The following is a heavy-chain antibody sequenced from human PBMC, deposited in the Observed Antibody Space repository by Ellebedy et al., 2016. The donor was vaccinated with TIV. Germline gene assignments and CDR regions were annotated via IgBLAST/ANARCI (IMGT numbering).Heavy chain of an antibody. CDR3: ARDDGDPGDAFDI. Sequence: SVKVSXXASGGTFSSYAISWVRQAPGQGLEWMGGIIPIFGTANYAQKFQGRVTITADESTSTAYMELSSLRSEDTAVYYCARDDGDPGDAFDIWGQGTMVTVSS. J-gene: IGHJ3*02. V-gene: IGHV1-69*13. CDR1: GGTFSSYA. D-gene: IGHD4-17*01. CDR2: IIPIFGTA.